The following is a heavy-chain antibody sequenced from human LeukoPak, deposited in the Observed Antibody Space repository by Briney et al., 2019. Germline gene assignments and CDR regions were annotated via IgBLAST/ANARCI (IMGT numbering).Heavy chain of an antibody. CDR3: AKEAGYCSTTTCYVDY. CDR2: ISSSGSGGNT. D-gene: IGHD2-2*03. CDR1: GVTLSSYA. J-gene: IGHJ4*02. V-gene: IGHV3-23*01. Sequence: GGSLRLSCAASGVTLSSYAMSWARRAPGKGLEWVSGISSSGSGGNTYYADSVKGRFTISRDSSKNTLFLHMNTLRAEDTAVYYCAKEAGYCSTTTCYVDYWGQGILVTVSS.